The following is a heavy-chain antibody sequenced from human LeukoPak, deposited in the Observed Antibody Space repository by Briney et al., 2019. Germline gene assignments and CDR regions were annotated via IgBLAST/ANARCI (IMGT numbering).Heavy chain of an antibody. CDR3: ARKWGLYGGFDY. J-gene: IGHJ4*02. CDR2: MNPNSGNT. CDR1: GYTFTSYD. V-gene: IGHV1-8*03. D-gene: IGHD2-8*01. Sequence: ASVKVSCKASGYTFTSYDINWVRQATGQGLEWMGWMNPNSGNTGYAQKFQGRVTITRNTSISTAYMELSSLRSEDTAVYYCARKWGLYGGFDYWGQGTLVTVSS.